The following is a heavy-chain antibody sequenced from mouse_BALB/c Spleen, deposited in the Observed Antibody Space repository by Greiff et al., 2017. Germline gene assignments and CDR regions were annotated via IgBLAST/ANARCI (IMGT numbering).Heavy chain of an antibody. D-gene: IGHD2-2*01. Sequence: EVQLVESGGGLVKPGGSLKLSCAASGFTFSSYAMSWVRQSPEKRLEWVAEISSGGSYTYYPDTVTGRFTISRDNAKNTLYLEMSSLRSEDTAMYYCARDYGSWFAYWGQGTLVTVSA. V-gene: IGHV5-9-4*01. J-gene: IGHJ3*01. CDR2: ISSGGSYT. CDR1: GFTFSSYA. CDR3: ARDYGSWFAY.